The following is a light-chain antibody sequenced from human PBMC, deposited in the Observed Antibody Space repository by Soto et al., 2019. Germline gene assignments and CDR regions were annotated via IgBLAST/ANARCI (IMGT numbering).Light chain of an antibody. CDR3: CSYADSNSLV. J-gene: IGLJ2*01. CDR2: DVT. V-gene: IGLV2-8*01. CDR1: GSDIGGYNS. Sequence: QSALTQPPSASGSPGQSVTISCTGSGSDIGGYNSVSWYQQHPGKAPKLIIYDVTERPSGVPDRFSGSKSGTTASLTVSGLQAEDEADYYCCSYADSNSLVFGGGTKVTV.